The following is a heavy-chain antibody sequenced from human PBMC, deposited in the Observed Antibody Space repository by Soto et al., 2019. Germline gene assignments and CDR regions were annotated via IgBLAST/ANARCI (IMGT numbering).Heavy chain of an antibody. V-gene: IGHV3-30*03. CDR1: EFSFSAYG. CDR2: ISYDGNDK. D-gene: IGHD1-26*01. J-gene: IGHJ6*03. CDR3: ARRKTGATCHYYYYGDV. Sequence: QVQLVESGGGVVRPGRSLRLSCVASEFSFSAYGMHWVRLAPGKGLQWVAVISYDGNDKYYADSVKGRFTISRDDSKNTLYLQMNSLRREDTAIYYCARRKTGATCHYYYYGDVWGVGTTFT.